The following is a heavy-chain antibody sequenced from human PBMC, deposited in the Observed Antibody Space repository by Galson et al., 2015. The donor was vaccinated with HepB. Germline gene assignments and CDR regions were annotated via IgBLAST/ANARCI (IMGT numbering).Heavy chain of an antibody. CDR2: IYWDDDK. J-gene: IGHJ4*02. CDR1: GFSLSTSGVG. D-gene: IGHD3-22*01. V-gene: IGHV2-5*02. CDR3: AHRRSYFDSNSYYFDY. Sequence: PALVKPTQTLTLTCTFSGFSLSTSGVGVGWIRQPPGKALEWLALIYWDDDKRYSPSLKSRLTITKDTSKNQVVLTMTNMDPVDTATYFCAHRRSYFDSNSYYFDYWGLGTLVTASS.